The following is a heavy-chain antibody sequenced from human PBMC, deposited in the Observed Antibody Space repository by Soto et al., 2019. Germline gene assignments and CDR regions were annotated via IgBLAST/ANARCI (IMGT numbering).Heavy chain of an antibody. V-gene: IGHV2-5*02. J-gene: IGHJ5*02. CDR3: AHRPPYSTNWTAGSFGP. Sequence: RGSGPTLVNPTQTLTLTCAFSGFSISTSGVGVGWIRQPPGKALEWLVFIYWDDDKRYSPSLRSRLSITKDASKNQVVLTMTNVDPVDTATYFCAHRPPYSTNWTAGSFGPWGQGVLVTVSS. CDR2: IYWDDDK. CDR1: GFSISTSGVG. D-gene: IGHD1-1*01.